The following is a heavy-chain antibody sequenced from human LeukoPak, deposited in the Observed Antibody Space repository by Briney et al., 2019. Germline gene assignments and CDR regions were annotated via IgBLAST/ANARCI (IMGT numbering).Heavy chain of an antibody. CDR3: ATDSHYKDGFGDSFDH. CDR1: GYTLTELS. D-gene: IGHD3-10*01. J-gene: IGHJ4*02. Sequence: ASVKVSCKVSGYTLTELSMHWVRQAPGKGLERMGGFDPEDGETIYAQKFQGRVTMTEDTSTDTAYMELSSLRSEDTAVYYCATDSHYKDGFGDSFDHWGQGTLVTVSS. CDR2: FDPEDGET. V-gene: IGHV1-24*01.